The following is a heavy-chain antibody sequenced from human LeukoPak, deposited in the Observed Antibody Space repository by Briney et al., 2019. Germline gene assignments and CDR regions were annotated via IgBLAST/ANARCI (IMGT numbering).Heavy chain of an antibody. CDR3: ARVEGASSSPPSPYFYGMDV. CDR2: ISSSSTYI. Sequence: PGGSLRLSCAASGFTLSSHSMNWVRQAPGKGLEWVSSISSSSTYIYYADSVKGRFTISRDNAKNSLYLQMSSLRAEDTAVYYCARVEGASSSPPSPYFYGMDVWGQGTTVTVSS. CDR1: GFTLSSHS. V-gene: IGHV3-21*01. J-gene: IGHJ6*02. D-gene: IGHD6-13*01.